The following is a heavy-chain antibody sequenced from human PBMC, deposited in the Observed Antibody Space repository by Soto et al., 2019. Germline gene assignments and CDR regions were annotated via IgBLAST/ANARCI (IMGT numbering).Heavy chain of an antibody. D-gene: IGHD3-3*01. CDR1: GGTFSTYT. CDR3: ARDPHEFWTSYWFDP. Sequence: ASVKVSCKSSGGTFSTYTLAWVRQAPGQGLELMGWISAYDGKTTYAEKFQGRVTLTTDTSTSTAYMELRSLRSDDTAIYYCARDPHEFWTSYWFDPWGQGTPVTVSS. J-gene: IGHJ5*02. V-gene: IGHV1-18*01. CDR2: ISAYDGKT.